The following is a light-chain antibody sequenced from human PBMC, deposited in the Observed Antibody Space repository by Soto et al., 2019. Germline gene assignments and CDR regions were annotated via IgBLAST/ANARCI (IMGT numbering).Light chain of an antibody. J-gene: IGLJ2*01. Sequence: QSVLTQPPSASGTPGQWVTISCSGSSSNIGSNNVNWYQQLPGTDPTQLIYCNNHRPSGGPDRFSASKSGTTASLAISGLQSEDEADYYCAAWDDSLNGVVFGGGTKLTVL. CDR3: AAWDDSLNGVV. CDR1: SSNIGSNN. V-gene: IGLV1-44*01. CDR2: CNN.